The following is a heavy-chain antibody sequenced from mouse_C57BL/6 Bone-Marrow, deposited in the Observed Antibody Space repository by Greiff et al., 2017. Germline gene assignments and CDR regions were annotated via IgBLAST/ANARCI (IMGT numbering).Heavy chain of an antibody. Sequence: VQLQQSGAELARPGASVKLSCKASGYTFTSYGISWVKQRTGQGLEWIGEIYPRSGNTYYNEKFKGKATLTADKSSSTAYMELRSLTSEDSAVYFCARPSYSYYYAMDYWGLGTSVTVSS. CDR1: GYTFTSYG. J-gene: IGHJ4*01. CDR3: ARPSYSYYYAMDY. V-gene: IGHV1-81*01. CDR2: IYPRSGNT. D-gene: IGHD2-10*01.